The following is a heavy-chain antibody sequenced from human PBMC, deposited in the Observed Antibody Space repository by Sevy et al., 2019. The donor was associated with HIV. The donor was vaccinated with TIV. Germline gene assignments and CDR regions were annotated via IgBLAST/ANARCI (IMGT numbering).Heavy chain of an antibody. CDR1: GGTFSIYS. D-gene: IGHD3-22*01. V-gene: IGHV1-69*13. CDR2: IIPFFGTT. J-gene: IGHJ4*02. CDR3: ARAFSGSDSVRVLGFDQ. Sequence: ASVKVSCKASGGTFSIYSFSWVRQAPGQGLDWMGGIIPFFGTTNYALKYQGRVTISAADSTRTAYLELRSLRFDDTAVDYCARAFSGSDSVRVLGFDQWGQGTLVTVSS.